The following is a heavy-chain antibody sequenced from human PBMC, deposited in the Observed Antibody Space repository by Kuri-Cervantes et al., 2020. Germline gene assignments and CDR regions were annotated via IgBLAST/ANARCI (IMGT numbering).Heavy chain of an antibody. V-gene: IGHV1-46*01. Sequence: ASVKVSCKASGYTFTSYGISWVRQAPGQGLEWMGIINPSGGSTSYAQKFQGRVTMTRDTSTSTAYMELRSLRSDDTAVYYCARDAYMDVWGQGTTVTVSS. CDR3: ARDAYMDV. D-gene: IGHD3-16*01. CDR1: GYTFTSYG. CDR2: INPSGGST. J-gene: IGHJ6*02.